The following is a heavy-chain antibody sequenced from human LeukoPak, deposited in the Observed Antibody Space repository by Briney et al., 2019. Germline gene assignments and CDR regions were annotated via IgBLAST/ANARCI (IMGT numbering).Heavy chain of an antibody. J-gene: IGHJ4*02. D-gene: IGHD2-2*01. Sequence: GGSLRLSCADSGFTFSIYTMHWFRQAPGSGLEWVAVISNDVSYINYIDSVRGRFTISRDNSRSTLYLQMDSLRAEDTAVYFCARERASCYFDYWGQGTLVTVSS. CDR2: ISNDVSYI. V-gene: IGHV3-30*04. CDR1: GFTFSIYT. CDR3: ARERASCYFDY.